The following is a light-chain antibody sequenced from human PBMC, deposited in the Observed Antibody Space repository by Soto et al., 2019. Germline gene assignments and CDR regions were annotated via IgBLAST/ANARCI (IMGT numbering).Light chain of an antibody. J-gene: IGKJ5*01. Sequence: ENVLTLSPGTLSLSPEERATLSCRASQSVSSSYLAWYQQKPGQAPRLLIYGASSRATGIPDRFSGSGSGTDFTLTISRLEPEDFAMYYCHQYGSSPPVTFGQGTRLEIK. V-gene: IGKV3-20*01. CDR2: GAS. CDR1: QSVSSSY. CDR3: HQYGSSPPVT.